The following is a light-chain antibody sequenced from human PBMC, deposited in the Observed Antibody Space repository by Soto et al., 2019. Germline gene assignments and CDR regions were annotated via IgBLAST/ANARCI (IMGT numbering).Light chain of an antibody. Sequence: EIVLTQSPGTLSLSPGERATLSCRASQSVSSSYLAWYQQKPGQAPRLLIYGASSRATGIPDKFSGSGSGTDYTVTISRMEPEDFAVYYCQQYGSSPVTFGQGTRLESK. V-gene: IGKV3-20*01. CDR3: QQYGSSPVT. CDR2: GAS. CDR1: QSVSSSY. J-gene: IGKJ5*01.